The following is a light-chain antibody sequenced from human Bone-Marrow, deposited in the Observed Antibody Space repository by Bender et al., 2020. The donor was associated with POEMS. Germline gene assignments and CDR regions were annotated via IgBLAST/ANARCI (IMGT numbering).Light chain of an antibody. CDR3: QVWDSSSDHPGV. CDR1: SSDVGDYNR. Sequence: HSALTQPASVSGSPGQSITISCTGTSSDVGDYNRVSWYQQHPGKAPKLMIYDVDNRPSGIPERFSGFNSGNTATLTISRVGAGDEADYYCQVWDSSSDHPGVFGGGTKLTVL. V-gene: IGLV2-14*01. CDR2: DVD. J-gene: IGLJ3*02.